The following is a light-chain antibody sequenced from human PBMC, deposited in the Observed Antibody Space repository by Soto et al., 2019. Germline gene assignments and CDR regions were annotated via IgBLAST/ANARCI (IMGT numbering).Light chain of an antibody. CDR3: QHSYNGPFT. V-gene: IGKV1-39*01. CDR1: QSISRY. Sequence: DIQMTQSPSSLSASVGDRVTVTCRAGQSISRYLNWYQQRPGKAPNLLIYSASSLQTGVPSRFSGSGSGTDFTLTITNLQPEAFETYYCQHSYNGPFTFGPGTKVDIK. J-gene: IGKJ3*01. CDR2: SAS.